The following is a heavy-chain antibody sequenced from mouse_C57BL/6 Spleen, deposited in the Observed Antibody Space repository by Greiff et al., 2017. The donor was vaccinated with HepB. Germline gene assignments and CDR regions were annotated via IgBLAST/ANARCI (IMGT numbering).Heavy chain of an antibody. Sequence: QVQLQQSGAELVRPGTSVKMSCKASGYTFTNYWIGWAKQRPGHGLEWIGDIYPGGGYTNYNEKFKGKATLTADKSSSTAYMQFSSLTSEDSAIYYCARSSDGYPSYAMDYWGQGTSVTVSS. D-gene: IGHD2-3*01. CDR1: GYTFTNYW. CDR2: IYPGGGYT. J-gene: IGHJ4*01. V-gene: IGHV1-63*01. CDR3: ARSSDGYPSYAMDY.